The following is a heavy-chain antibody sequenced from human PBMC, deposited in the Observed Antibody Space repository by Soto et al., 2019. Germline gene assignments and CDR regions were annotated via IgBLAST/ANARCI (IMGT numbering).Heavy chain of an antibody. Sequence: EVQLVESGGGLVQPGGSLRLSCAASGFTFSSYSMNWVRQAPGKGLEWVSYISSSSSTIYYADSVKGRFTISRDNARNSLSMQLNSLRGEDTAVYYWARAGGSSWYGANYYYYGIDVWGQGTTVTVSS. J-gene: IGHJ6*02. CDR3: ARAGGSSWYGANYYYYGIDV. D-gene: IGHD6-13*01. V-gene: IGHV3-48*01. CDR2: ISSSSSTI. CDR1: GFTFSSYS.